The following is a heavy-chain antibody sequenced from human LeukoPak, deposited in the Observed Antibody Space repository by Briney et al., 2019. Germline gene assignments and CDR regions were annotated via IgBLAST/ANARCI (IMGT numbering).Heavy chain of an antibody. D-gene: IGHD6-13*01. CDR2: ISYDERNK. Sequence: PGRSLRLSCAASRSTLSSYAINWVRQAPGKGLEWVAVISYDERNKYYADSVKGRFTISRDNSKNTIYLQMNGLRTEDTAVYFCAGDRSGLAAGNKGFDHWGQGTLVTVST. CDR1: RSTLSSYA. J-gene: IGHJ4*02. CDR3: AGDRSGLAAGNKGFDH. V-gene: IGHV3-30*04.